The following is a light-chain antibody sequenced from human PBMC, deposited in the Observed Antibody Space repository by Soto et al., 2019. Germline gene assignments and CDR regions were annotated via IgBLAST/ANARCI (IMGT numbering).Light chain of an antibody. Sequence: EIVLTQSPGTLSLSPGERATLSCRASQSVSSNYLAWYQQKPGQAPRPLIYGASSRATGIPDRFSGSGAGTDFTLTTSRLESEDFAVYYCQQYGSSPWTVGQGTNVELK. CDR2: GAS. V-gene: IGKV3-20*01. CDR1: QSVSSNY. CDR3: QQYGSSPWT. J-gene: IGKJ1*01.